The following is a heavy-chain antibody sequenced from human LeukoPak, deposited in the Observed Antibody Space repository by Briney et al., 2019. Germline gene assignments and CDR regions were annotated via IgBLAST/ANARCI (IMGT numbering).Heavy chain of an antibody. D-gene: IGHD4-17*01. V-gene: IGHV3-7*03. CDR3: AKDPGDYGDYGGFDY. Sequence: GGSLRLSCAASGFTFSSYWMSWVRQAPGKGLEWVANIKQDGSEKYYVDSVKGRFTISRDNAKNSLYLQMNSLRAEDTALYYCAKDPGDYGDYGGFDYWGQGTLVTVSS. CDR1: GFTFSSYW. CDR2: IKQDGSEK. J-gene: IGHJ4*02.